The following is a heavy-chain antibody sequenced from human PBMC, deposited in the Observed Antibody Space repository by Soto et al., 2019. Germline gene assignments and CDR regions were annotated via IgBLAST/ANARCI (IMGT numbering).Heavy chain of an antibody. V-gene: IGHV4-34*10. J-gene: IGHJ6*02. CDR1: GGSFSGYY. CDR2: IYHAGSV. Sequence: SETLSLTCAVYGGSFSGYYWSWIRQSPGKGLEWIGSIYHAGSVYYNPSLNSRVAVSLDTSKNHFSLKLTSVTAADTAVYYCARTFDYYGMDVWGQGTTVTVSS. CDR3: ARTFDYYGMDV.